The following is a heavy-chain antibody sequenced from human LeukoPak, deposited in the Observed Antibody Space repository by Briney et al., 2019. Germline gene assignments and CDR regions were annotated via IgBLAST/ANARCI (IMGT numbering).Heavy chain of an antibody. CDR1: GGSISSSSYY. CDR3: ASETRDLSGSYWGR. CDR2: IYYSGST. V-gene: IGHV4-39*07. J-gene: IGHJ4*02. Sequence: PSETLSLTCTVSGGSISSSSYYWGWIRQPPGKGLEWIGSIYYSGSTYYNPSLKSRVTISVDTSKNQFSLKLSSVTAADTAVYYCASETRDLSGSYWGRWGQGTLVTVSS. D-gene: IGHD1-26*01.